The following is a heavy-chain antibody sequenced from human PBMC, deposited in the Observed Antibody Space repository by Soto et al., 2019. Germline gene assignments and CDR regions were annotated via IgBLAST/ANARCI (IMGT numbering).Heavy chain of an antibody. J-gene: IGHJ5*02. CDR2: INHSGST. CDR3: ARELYDYVWGSYPYPNWFDP. CDR1: GGSFSGYY. V-gene: IGHV4-34*01. Sequence: SETLSLTCAVYGGSFSGYYWSWIRQPPGKGLEWIGEINHSGSTNYNPSLKSRVTISVDTSKNQFSLKLSSVTAADTAVYYCARELYDYVWGSYPYPNWFDPWGQGTLVTVSS. D-gene: IGHD3-16*02.